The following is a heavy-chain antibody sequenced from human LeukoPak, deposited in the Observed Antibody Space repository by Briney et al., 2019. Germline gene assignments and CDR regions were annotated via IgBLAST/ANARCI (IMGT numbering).Heavy chain of an antibody. CDR3: ARVLRGGPYGSNSYFPYYFDY. V-gene: IGHV4-59*12. Sequence: SETLSLTCTVSGGSISSYYWSWIRQHPGKGLEWIGYIYYTGNTNYNPSLKSRITISIDTSNSQFSLKLSSVTAADTAVYYCARVLRGGPYGSNSYFPYYFDYWGQGTLVTVSS. J-gene: IGHJ4*02. D-gene: IGHD3-10*01. CDR1: GGSISSYY. CDR2: IYYTGNT.